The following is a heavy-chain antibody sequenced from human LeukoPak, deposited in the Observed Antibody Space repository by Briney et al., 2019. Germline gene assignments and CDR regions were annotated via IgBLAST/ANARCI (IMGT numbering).Heavy chain of an antibody. V-gene: IGHV4-34*01. D-gene: IGHD3-16*01. CDR1: GGSFSGYY. Sequence: SETLSLTCAVYGGSFSGYYWSWIRQPPGKGLEWIGEINHSGSTNYNPSLKSRVTISVDTSKNQFSLKLSSVTAADTAVYYCARDRGPYDNYFDYWGQGTLVTVSS. CDR2: INHSGST. CDR3: ARDRGPYDNYFDY. J-gene: IGHJ4*02.